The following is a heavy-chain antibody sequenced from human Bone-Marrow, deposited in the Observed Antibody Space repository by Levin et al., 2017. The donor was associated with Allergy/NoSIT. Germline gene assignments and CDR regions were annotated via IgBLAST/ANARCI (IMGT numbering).Heavy chain of an antibody. J-gene: IGHJ2*01. V-gene: IGHV3-11*01. Sequence: LSLTCAASGFDFSDYYMAWIRQSPEKGLEWVAYISGGLSNIFYADSVKGRFVISRDNGRKSLYLQMDSLRTEDTALYYCARDIAIAAGWYFDLWGRGTMVTVSS. CDR1: GFDFSDYY. CDR3: ARDIAIAAGWYFDL. CDR2: ISGGLSNI. D-gene: IGHD6-13*01.